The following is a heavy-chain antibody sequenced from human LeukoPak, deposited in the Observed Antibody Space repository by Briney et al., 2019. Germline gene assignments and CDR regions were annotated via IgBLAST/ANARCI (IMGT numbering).Heavy chain of an antibody. D-gene: IGHD2-2*01. V-gene: IGHV1-2*04. Sequence: ASVKVSCKASGYTFTGYYMHWVRQAPGQGLEWMGWINPNSGGTNYAQKFQGWVTMTRDTSISTAYMELSRLRSDDTAVYYCAISLGPTGYCSSTSCSALDYWGQGTLVTVSS. J-gene: IGHJ4*02. CDR2: INPNSGGT. CDR3: AISLGPTGYCSSTSCSALDY. CDR1: GYTFTGYY.